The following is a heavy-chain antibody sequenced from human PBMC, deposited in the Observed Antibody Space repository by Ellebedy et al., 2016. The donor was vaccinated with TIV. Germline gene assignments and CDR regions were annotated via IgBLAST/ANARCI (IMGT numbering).Heavy chain of an antibody. CDR3: ARALMRTSNYYGLDV. CDR1: GYALTSYD. J-gene: IGHJ6*02. V-gene: IGHV1-8*01. Sequence: AASVKVSCKASGYALTSYDIQWVRQATGQGLEWMGWINADNGNTGYVQKFQGRVTMTRSASINTAFPELSSLKSEDTGVYYCARALMRTSNYYGLDVWGQGTTVTVSS. D-gene: IGHD1-7*01. CDR2: INADNGNT.